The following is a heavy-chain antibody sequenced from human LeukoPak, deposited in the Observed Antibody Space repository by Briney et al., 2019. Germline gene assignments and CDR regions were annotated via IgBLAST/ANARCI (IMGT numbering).Heavy chain of an antibody. CDR2: IIPILGIA. J-gene: IGHJ4*02. CDR3: ARAIRYCSGGSCYRGPTSLFDC. CDR1: GGTFSSYA. Sequence: ASVKVSCKASGGTFSSYAISWVRQAPGQGLEWMGRIIPILGIANYAQKFQGRVTITADKSTSTAYMELSSLRSEDTAVYYCARAIRYCSGGSCYRGPTSLFDCWGQGTLLTVSS. V-gene: IGHV1-69*04. D-gene: IGHD2-15*01.